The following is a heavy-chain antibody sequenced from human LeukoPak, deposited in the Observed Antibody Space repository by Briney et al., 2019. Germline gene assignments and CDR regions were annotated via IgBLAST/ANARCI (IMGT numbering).Heavy chain of an antibody. D-gene: IGHD3-10*01. V-gene: IGHV3-30*02. CDR1: GFTFDDYG. J-gene: IGHJ4*02. CDR2: IRYDGSNK. Sequence: GGSLRLSCAASGFTFDDYGMSWVRQAPGEGLEWVAFIRYDGSNKYYADSVKGRFTISRDNSKNTLYLQMNSLRAEDTAVYYCAKGGGTMVRGVIPIDYWGQGTLVTVSS. CDR3: AKGGGTMVRGVIPIDY.